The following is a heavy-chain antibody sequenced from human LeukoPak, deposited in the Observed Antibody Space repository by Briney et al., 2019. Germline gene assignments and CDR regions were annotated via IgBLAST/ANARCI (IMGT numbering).Heavy chain of an antibody. CDR1: GFTFSSYA. Sequence: GGSLGLSCAASGFTFSSYAMSWVRQAPGKGLEWVSAISGSGGSTYYADSVKGRFTISRDNSKNTLYLQMNSLRAEDTAVYYCAKATYYYDSSGYDYFDYWGQGTLVTVSS. V-gene: IGHV3-23*01. J-gene: IGHJ4*02. D-gene: IGHD3-22*01. CDR3: AKATYYYDSSGYDYFDY. CDR2: ISGSGGST.